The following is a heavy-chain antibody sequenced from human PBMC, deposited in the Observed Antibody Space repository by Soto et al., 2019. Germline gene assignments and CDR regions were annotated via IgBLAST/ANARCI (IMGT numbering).Heavy chain of an antibody. CDR3: ARGYYDSSGYTGFDY. CDR2: ISSSSSYT. Sequence: GGSLRLSCAASGFTFSDYYMSWIRQAPGKGLEWVSYISSSSSYTNYADSVKGRFTISRDNAKNSLYLQMNSLRAEGTAVYYCARGYYDSSGYTGFDYWGQGTLVTVSS. V-gene: IGHV3-11*06. D-gene: IGHD3-22*01. CDR1: GFTFSDYY. J-gene: IGHJ4*02.